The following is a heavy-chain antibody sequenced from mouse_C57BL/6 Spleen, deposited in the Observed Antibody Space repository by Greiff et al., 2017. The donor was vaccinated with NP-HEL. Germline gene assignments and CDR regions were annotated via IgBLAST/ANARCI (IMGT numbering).Heavy chain of an antibody. D-gene: IGHD4-1*01. CDR3: ALLTGRVAAAFAY. Sequence: QVQLQQPGAELVKPGASVKLSCKASGYTFTSYWMHWVKQRPGQGLEWIGMIHPNSGSTNYNEKFKSKATLTVDKSSSTAYMQLSSLTSEDSAVYYCALLTGRVAAAFAYWGQGTLVTVSA. V-gene: IGHV1-64*01. CDR2: IHPNSGST. J-gene: IGHJ3*01. CDR1: GYTFTSYW.